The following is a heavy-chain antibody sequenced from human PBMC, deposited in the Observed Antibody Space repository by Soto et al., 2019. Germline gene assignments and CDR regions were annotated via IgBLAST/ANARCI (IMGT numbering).Heavy chain of an antibody. CDR1: GFTFSSYA. D-gene: IGHD3-10*01. V-gene: IGHV3-23*01. CDR3: AKDPFSYGSGSYYYT. CDR2: ISGSGGST. Sequence: GGSPRLSCAASGFTFSSYAMSWVRQAPGKGLEWVSAISGSGGSTYYADSVKGRFTISRDNSKNTLYLQMNSLRAEDTAVYYCAKDPFSYGSGSYYYTWGQGTLVTVSS. J-gene: IGHJ5*02.